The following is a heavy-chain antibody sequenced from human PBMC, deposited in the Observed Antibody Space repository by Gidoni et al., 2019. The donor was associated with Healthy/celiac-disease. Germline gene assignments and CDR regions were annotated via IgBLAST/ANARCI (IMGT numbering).Heavy chain of an antibody. J-gene: IGHJ4*02. CDR1: GGTFSSDP. CDR2: IIPTLGKA. Sequence: QVQLVQSGAEVKKPGSPVKVSSTASGGTFSSDPISWVRQAPGQGLEWMGGIIPTLGKANYAKKFQGRVTITAAESTSTAYMELSSLRSEDTAVYYCARGAAAIAARPFDYWGQGTLVTVSS. D-gene: IGHD6-6*01. CDR3: ARGAAAIAARPFDY. V-gene: IGHV1-69*01.